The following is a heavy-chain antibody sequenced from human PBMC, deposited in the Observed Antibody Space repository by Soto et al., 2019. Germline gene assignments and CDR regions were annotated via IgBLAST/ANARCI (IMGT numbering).Heavy chain of an antibody. V-gene: IGHV3-23*01. D-gene: IGHD1-7*01. Sequence: GGSLRLSCVASGFTFHTYAMNWVRQAPGKGLEWVSGISASGDSTYYADSLKGRFTISRDNSKNTLYLQMNSLIAEYTAVFYCSKGTGTTRRYSMDVWGQGTTVTVSS. CDR1: GFTFHTYA. CDR3: SKGTGTTRRYSMDV. J-gene: IGHJ6*02. CDR2: ISASGDST.